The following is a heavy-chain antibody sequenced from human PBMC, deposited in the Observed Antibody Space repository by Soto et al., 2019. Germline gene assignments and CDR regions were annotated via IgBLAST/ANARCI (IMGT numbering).Heavy chain of an antibody. CDR3: ARVERGTATTVVDAFDI. D-gene: IGHD1-1*01. J-gene: IGHJ3*02. CDR1: GGFVTSGSYY. V-gene: IGHV4-34*01. CDR2: MSHSGGT. Sequence: QVQLQQWGAGLLKPSETLSLTCAVYGGFVTSGSYYWSWIRQPPGKGLEWIGEMSHSGGTHFNPCVKSRVTISVDTSKNHFTLKMSSVTATDTALYDCARVERGTATTVVDAFDIWGPGTMVTVSS.